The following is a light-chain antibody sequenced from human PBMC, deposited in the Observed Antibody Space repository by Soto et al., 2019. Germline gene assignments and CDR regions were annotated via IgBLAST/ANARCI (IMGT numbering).Light chain of an antibody. Sequence: EIVLTQSPGTLSLSQGERATLSCRACQSVSSYLAWYQQKPGQAPRLLIYDASNRATGIPARFSGSGSGTDFTLTISSLEPEDFAVYYCQQRSNWPALTFGGGTKVDIK. CDR2: DAS. CDR1: QSVSSY. V-gene: IGKV3-11*01. J-gene: IGKJ4*01. CDR3: QQRSNWPALT.